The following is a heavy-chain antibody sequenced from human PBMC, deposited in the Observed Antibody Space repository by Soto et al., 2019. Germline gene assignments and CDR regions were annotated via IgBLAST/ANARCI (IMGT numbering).Heavy chain of an antibody. J-gene: IGHJ4*02. D-gene: IGHD2-21*02. V-gene: IGHV3-30*04. CDR2: ISHDGRVT. CDR3: AREPYGDSQYFDY. CDR1: GFTFNSLS. Sequence: VQLVESWGGMVQPGTSLRLSCAASGFTFNSLSLHWVRPRPDKGLEWVAVISHDGRVTFYADFVKGRFTVSRDNSKNTIYLQVNSLRDEDTAVYYCAREPYGDSQYFDYWGQGTLVTVSS.